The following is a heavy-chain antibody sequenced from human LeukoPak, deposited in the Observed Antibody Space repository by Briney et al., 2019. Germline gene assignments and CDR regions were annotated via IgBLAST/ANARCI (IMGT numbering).Heavy chain of an antibody. CDR2: INPSGGST. CDR3: ARLYYYGSGSYYNYNWFVP. Sequence: VASVKVSCKACGYTFTSYYMHWVRQAPGQGLEWMGIINPSGGSTSYAQKYQGRVTMTRDTSTSTVYMELSSLRSEDTAVYYCARLYYYGSGSYYNYNWFVPWGQGTLVTVSS. V-gene: IGHV1-46*01. J-gene: IGHJ5*02. D-gene: IGHD3-10*01. CDR1: GYTFTSYY.